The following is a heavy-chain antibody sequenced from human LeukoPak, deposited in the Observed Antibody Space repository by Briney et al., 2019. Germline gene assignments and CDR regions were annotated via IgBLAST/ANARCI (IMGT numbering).Heavy chain of an antibody. D-gene: IGHD3-22*01. CDR1: GYTFTSYA. J-gene: IGHJ4*02. Sequence: ASVKVSCKASGYTFTSYAIQWVRQAPGQRLEWMGWINAGNGDTKYSQRFQGRVIITRDTSASTAYMELSSLRSEDTAVYYCARDPRSGYHDYWGQGTLVTVSS. V-gene: IGHV1-3*01. CDR2: INAGNGDT. CDR3: ARDPRSGYHDY.